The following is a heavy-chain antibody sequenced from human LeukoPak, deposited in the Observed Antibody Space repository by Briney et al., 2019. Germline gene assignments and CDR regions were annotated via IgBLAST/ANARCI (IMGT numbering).Heavy chain of an antibody. D-gene: IGHD3-16*02. J-gene: IGHJ3*02. Sequence: PSETLSLTCDVAGSSVNRDQYWGWMRHSPGAGLEWIGIVHQTGSPYYNPSLGGRVSLSIDSTRNSFSLRLTSVTAADTAVYYCAMLRLGELSLLANAYDIWGQGTMVIVSS. V-gene: IGHV4-38-2*01. CDR3: AMLRLGELSLLANAYDI. CDR2: VHQTGSP. CDR1: GSSVNRDQY.